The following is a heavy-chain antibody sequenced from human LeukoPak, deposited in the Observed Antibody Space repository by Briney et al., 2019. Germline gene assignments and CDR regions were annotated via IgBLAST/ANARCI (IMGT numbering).Heavy chain of an antibody. V-gene: IGHV3-30*04. Sequence: GGALRLSCVGSGFTLRSYSMHLVRPGPGQGLGWVAVISYDGSNKYYADSVKGRFTISRDNSKNTLCLQMNSLRAEDTAVYYCAREFAYSGSYSNYWGQGTLVTVSS. D-gene: IGHD1-26*01. CDR3: AREFAYSGSYSNY. CDR1: GFTLRSYS. CDR2: ISYDGSNK. J-gene: IGHJ4*02.